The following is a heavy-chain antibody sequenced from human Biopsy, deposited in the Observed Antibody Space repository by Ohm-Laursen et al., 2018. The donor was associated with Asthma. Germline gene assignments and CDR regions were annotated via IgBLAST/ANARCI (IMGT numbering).Heavy chain of an antibody. CDR1: GFTFSNYG. CDR3: ARERAGVLGSYNGMDV. CDR2: VTYDGISQ. Sequence: SLRLSCAASGFTFSNYGMHWVRQVAGKDLDWVAVVTYDGISQYYAESVKGRFTISRDNSRNTLNLQMNSVRPDDTAVYFCARERAGVLGSYNGMDVWGPGTTVSVSS. J-gene: IGHJ6*02. D-gene: IGHD2-8*01. V-gene: IGHV3-30*03.